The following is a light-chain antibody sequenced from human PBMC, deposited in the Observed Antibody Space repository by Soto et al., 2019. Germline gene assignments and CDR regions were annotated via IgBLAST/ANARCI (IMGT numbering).Light chain of an antibody. V-gene: IGLV1-51*01. J-gene: IGLJ1*01. CDR3: GSWDSSLSAYV. Sequence: QSVLTQPPSVSAAPGQKVTISCSGSSSNIGGNSVSWYQQLPGTAPKLLIYDDNKRPSGIPDRFSGSKSGKSATLGITGFQTGDAADYYCGSWDSSLSAYVFGNGTKVTV. CDR2: DDN. CDR1: SSNIGGNS.